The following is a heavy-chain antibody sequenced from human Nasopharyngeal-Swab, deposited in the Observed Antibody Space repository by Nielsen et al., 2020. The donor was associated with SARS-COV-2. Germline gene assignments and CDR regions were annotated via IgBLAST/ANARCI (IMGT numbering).Heavy chain of an antibody. Sequence: GESLKISCVASGFTFSNYWMHWVRQAPGKGLMWVSRIKTDGSSPICADSVKDRFTISRDNAKNTLYLQMNSLRVGDTAVYYCVRETERQGKYYFDYWGQGILATVSS. V-gene: IGHV3-74*01. D-gene: IGHD1-1*01. CDR1: GFTFSNYW. J-gene: IGHJ4*02. CDR2: IKTDGSSP. CDR3: VRETERQGKYYFDY.